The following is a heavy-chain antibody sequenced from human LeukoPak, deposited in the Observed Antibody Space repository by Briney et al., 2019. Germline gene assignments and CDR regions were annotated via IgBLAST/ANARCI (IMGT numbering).Heavy chain of an antibody. CDR3: ARGYIGAVVTGTPFDY. Sequence: ASVKVSCKASGYTFTSYDINWVRQATGQGLKWMGWMNPNSGNTGYAQKFQGRVTMTRNTSISTAYMELSSLRSEDTAVYYCARGYIGAVVTGTPFDYWGQGTLVTVSS. CDR2: MNPNSGNT. V-gene: IGHV1-8*01. J-gene: IGHJ4*02. CDR1: GYTFTSYD. D-gene: IGHD4-23*01.